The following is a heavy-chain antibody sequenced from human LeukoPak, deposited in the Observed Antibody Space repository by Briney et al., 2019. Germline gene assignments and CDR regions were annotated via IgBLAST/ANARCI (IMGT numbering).Heavy chain of an antibody. D-gene: IGHD3-10*02. CDR3: ARGMFAFDI. J-gene: IGHJ3*02. Sequence: PSETLSLTCTVSGDSVSLYYWSWIRQPPGKGLEWIGNMYYSGSTTYNPSLKSRITLSVDTSKNQFSLKLGSVTAADTAVYYCARGMFAFDIWGQGTMVTVSS. V-gene: IGHV4-59*02. CDR1: GDSVSLYY. CDR2: MYYSGST.